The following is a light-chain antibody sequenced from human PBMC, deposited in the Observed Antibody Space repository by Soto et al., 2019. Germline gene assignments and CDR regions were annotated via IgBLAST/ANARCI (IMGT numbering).Light chain of an antibody. CDR2: EVS. Sequence: QSALTQPPSASGSPGQSVTISCTGTSSDVGGYNYVSWYQQPPGKAPKLMIYEVSKRPSGFPDRFSGSKSGNTASLTVSGLHAEDEADYFCSSYAGSNNYVFGTGTKVTVL. CDR3: SSYAGSNNYV. V-gene: IGLV2-8*01. CDR1: SSDVGGYNY. J-gene: IGLJ1*01.